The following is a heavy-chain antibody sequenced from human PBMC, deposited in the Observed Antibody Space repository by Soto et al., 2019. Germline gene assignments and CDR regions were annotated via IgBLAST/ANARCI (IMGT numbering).Heavy chain of an antibody. V-gene: IGHV4-39*01. D-gene: IGHD4-17*01. CDR1: GGSICRSSYY. Sequence: SETLSLTCTVSGGSICRSSYYWGWIRQPPGKGLEWIGSIYYSGSTYYNPSLKSRVTISVDTSKNQFSLKLSSVTAADTAVYYCARHDYGGFGLWGQGTLVTVSS. CDR3: ARHDYGGFGL. CDR2: IYYSGST. J-gene: IGHJ4*02.